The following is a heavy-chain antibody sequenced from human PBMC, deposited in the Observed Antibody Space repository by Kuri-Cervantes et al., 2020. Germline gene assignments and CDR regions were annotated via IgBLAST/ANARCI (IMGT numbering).Heavy chain of an antibody. J-gene: IGHJ3*02. CDR3: ASPKSSGWYKWDAFDI. CDR1: GGSISSYY. D-gene: IGHD6-19*01. V-gene: IGHV4-59*05. CDR2: IYHSGST. Sequence: SETLSLTCTVSGGSISSYYWSWIRQPPGKGLEWIGSIYHSGSTYYNPSLKSRVTISVDTSKNQFSLKLSPVTAADTAVYYCASPKSSGWYKWDAFDIWGQGTMVTVSS.